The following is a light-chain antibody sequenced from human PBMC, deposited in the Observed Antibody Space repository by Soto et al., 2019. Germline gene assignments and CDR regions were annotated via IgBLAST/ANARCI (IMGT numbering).Light chain of an antibody. CDR3: QQYGNSPS. Sequence: VLTQSPGTLSLSPGDRATLSCRASQSVSGSSLAWYQQKPGQAPRLLIYGGSNRATGVPDRFSGSGSGADFTLTISRLEPEDFAVYHCQQYGNSPSFGQGTKLEIK. CDR1: QSVSGSS. V-gene: IGKV3-20*01. CDR2: GGS. J-gene: IGKJ2*01.